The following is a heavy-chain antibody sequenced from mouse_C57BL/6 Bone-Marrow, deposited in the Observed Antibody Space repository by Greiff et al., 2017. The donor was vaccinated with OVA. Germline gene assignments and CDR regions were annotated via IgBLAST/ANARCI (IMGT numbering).Heavy chain of an antibody. J-gene: IGHJ3*01. Sequence: EVKLMESGGGLVQPKGSLKLSCAASGFSFNTYAMNWVRQAPGKGLEWVARIRSKSNNYATYYADSVKDRFTISRDDSESMLYLQMNNLKTEDTAMYYCVRLTAQAPVTAYWGQGTLVTVSA. CDR2: IRSKSNNYAT. D-gene: IGHD3-2*02. CDR1: GFSFNTYA. V-gene: IGHV10-1*01. CDR3: VRLTAQAPVTAY.